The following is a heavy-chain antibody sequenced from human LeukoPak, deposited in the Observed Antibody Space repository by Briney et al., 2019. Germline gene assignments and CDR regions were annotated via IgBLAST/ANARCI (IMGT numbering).Heavy chain of an antibody. J-gene: IGHJ4*02. CDR2: ISYDGSNK. V-gene: IGHV3-30-3*01. CDR3: ARDSDINYYDSSGYFFEDY. Sequence: GGSLRLSCAASGFTFSSYAMHWVRQAPGKGLEWVAVISYDGSNKYYADSVKGRFTISRDNSKNTLYLQMNSLRAEDTAVYYCARDSDINYYDSSGYFFEDYWGQGTLVTVSS. CDR1: GFTFSSYA. D-gene: IGHD3-22*01.